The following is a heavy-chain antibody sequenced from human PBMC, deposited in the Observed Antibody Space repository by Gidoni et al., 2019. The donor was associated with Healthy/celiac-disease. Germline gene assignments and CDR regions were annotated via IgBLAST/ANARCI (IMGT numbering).Heavy chain of an antibody. Sequence: EVQLVAAGGGLVKPGGSLRLSCAASGFTFRSYSMNWVRQAPGKGLAWVSSLSSSSSYIYYADSVKDRFTISRDNAKNSLYLQMNSLRAEETAVYYCARDLRCELRYFEANYGMDVWGQGTTVTVSS. J-gene: IGHJ6*02. CDR1: GFTFRSYS. CDR2: LSSSSSYI. D-gene: IGHD3-9*01. CDR3: ARDLRCELRYFEANYGMDV. V-gene: IGHV3-21*01.